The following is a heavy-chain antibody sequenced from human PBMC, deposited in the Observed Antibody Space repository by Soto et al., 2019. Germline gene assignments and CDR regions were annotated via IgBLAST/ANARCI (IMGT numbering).Heavy chain of an antibody. Sequence: SLRLSAAASGFTFSSYGMHWVRQAPGKGLEWVAVISYDGSNKYYADSVKGRFTISRDNSKNTLYLQMNRLRAEDTAVYYCAKSRNPNYYDSSGYVDAFDIWGQGTMVTVSS. CDR3: AKSRNPNYYDSSGYVDAFDI. CDR1: GFTFSSYG. J-gene: IGHJ3*02. V-gene: IGHV3-30*18. CDR2: ISYDGSNK. D-gene: IGHD3-22*01.